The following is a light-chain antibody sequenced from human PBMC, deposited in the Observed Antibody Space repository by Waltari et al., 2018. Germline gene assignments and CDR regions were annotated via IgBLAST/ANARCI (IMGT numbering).Light chain of an antibody. CDR3: QQYYNTPRT. V-gene: IGKV4-1*01. J-gene: IGKJ1*01. Sequence: DIVMTQSPDSLAVSLGERPPLNCKSSQSILYSSKSKNYLAWYQQKPRQPPKLLINRASIRESGVPDRFSGSGSGTDFTLTIGSLQAEDVAIYYCQQYYNTPRTFGQGTKVEIK. CDR1: QSILYSSKSKNY. CDR2: RAS.